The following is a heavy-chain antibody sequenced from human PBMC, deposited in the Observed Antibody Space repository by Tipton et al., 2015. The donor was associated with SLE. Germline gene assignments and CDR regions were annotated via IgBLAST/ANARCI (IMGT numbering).Heavy chain of an antibody. CDR2: INPNSGST. V-gene: IGHV1-2*02. CDR3: ARDGAARGDFDY. D-gene: IGHD6-6*01. CDR1: GYTFTGYY. Sequence: QLVQSGPEVKKPGASVKVSCKASGYTFTGYYMHWVRQAPGQGLEWMGWINPNSGSTNYNPSLKSRVTISVDTSKNQFSLKLSSVTAADTAVYYCARDGAARGDFDYWGQGTLVTVSS. J-gene: IGHJ4*02.